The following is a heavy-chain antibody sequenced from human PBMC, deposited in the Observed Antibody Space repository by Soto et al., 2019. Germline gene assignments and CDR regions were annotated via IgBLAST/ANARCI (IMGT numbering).Heavy chain of an antibody. CDR1: GYSLTSYW. CDR2: IDPTDSYT. Sequence: PGESLKISCKGSGYSLTSYWINWVRQMPGKGLEWMGRIDPTDSYTDYSPSFQGHVTISVDKSVTTAYLQWSSLKASDTAMYYCARLGLTATDLWGQGTLVTVSS. J-gene: IGHJ5*02. CDR3: ARLGLTATDL. D-gene: IGHD1-7*01. V-gene: IGHV5-10-1*01.